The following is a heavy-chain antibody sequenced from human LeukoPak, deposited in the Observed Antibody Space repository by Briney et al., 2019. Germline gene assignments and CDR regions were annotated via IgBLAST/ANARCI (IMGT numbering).Heavy chain of an antibody. V-gene: IGHV3-23*01. CDR3: ARDGPTDYYDSSGYYYVSAFDI. D-gene: IGHD3-22*01. CDR1: GFSFNTYD. J-gene: IGHJ3*02. Sequence: PGGSPRLSCAASGFSFNTYDMSWVRQSPVKGLEWVSGLSGSGDRTYYTDSVKGRFTISRDNAKNSLYLQMSSLRAEDTAVYYCARDGPTDYYDSSGYYYVSAFDIWAQGTMVTVSS. CDR2: LSGSGDRT.